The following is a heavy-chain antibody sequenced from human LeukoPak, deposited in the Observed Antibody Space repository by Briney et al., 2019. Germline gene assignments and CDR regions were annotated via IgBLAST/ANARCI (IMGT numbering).Heavy chain of an antibody. CDR2: IYYSGST. Sequence: SETLSLTCTVSGGSISSYYWSWIRQPPGKGLEWIGYIYYSGSTNYNPSLKSRVTISVDTSKNQFSLKLSSVTAADTAVYYCARGPRRYSSGWYTSYYFDYWGQGTLVTVSS. V-gene: IGHV4-59*12. J-gene: IGHJ4*02. CDR3: ARGPRRYSSGWYTSYYFDY. D-gene: IGHD6-19*01. CDR1: GGSISSYY.